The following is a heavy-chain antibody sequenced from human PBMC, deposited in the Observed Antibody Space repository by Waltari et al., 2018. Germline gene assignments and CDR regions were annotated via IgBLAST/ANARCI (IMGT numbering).Heavy chain of an antibody. D-gene: IGHD6-6*01. J-gene: IGHJ3*02. CDR3: ATDFGAARQFGAFDI. V-gene: IGHV1-24*01. CDR1: GYTPTTLP. CDR2: FDPEDGET. Sequence: QVQLVQSGAAVKKPGASVKVYSKVSGYTPTTLPIHAVRQDPGKGLEWLGGFDPEDGETIYAQKFQGRVTMTEDTSTDTAYMELSSLRSEDTAVYYCATDFGAARQFGAFDIWGQGTMVTVSS.